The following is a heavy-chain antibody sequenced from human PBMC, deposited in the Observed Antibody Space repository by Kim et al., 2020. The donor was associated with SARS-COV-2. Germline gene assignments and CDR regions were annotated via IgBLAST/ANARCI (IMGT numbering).Heavy chain of an antibody. V-gene: IGHV3-21*01. CDR2: SYI. Sequence: SYIYYADSVKGRFTISRDNAKNSLYLQMNSLRAEDTAVYYCASSVGATGYWGQGTLVTVSS. J-gene: IGHJ4*02. CDR3: ASSVGATGY. D-gene: IGHD1-26*01.